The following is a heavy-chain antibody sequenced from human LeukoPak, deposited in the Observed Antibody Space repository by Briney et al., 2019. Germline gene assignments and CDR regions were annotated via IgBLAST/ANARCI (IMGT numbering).Heavy chain of an antibody. CDR2: INPNSGGT. CDR3: AREAITIFGVVKSPYFDY. V-gene: IGHV1-2*02. Sequence: GASVKVSCKASGYTFTGYYMHWVRQAPGQGLEWMGWINPNSGGTNYAQKFQGRVTMTRDTSISTACMELSRLRSDDTAVYYCAREAITIFGVVKSPYFDYWGQGTLVTVSS. J-gene: IGHJ4*02. CDR1: GYTFTGYY. D-gene: IGHD3-3*01.